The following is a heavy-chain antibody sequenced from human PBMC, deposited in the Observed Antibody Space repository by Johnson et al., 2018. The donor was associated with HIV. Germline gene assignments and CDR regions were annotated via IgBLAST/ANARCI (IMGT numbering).Heavy chain of an antibody. CDR2: INWNVGST. CDR1: GFTFSTYG. D-gene: IGHD3-22*01. V-gene: IGHV3-20*04. J-gene: IGHJ3*02. CDR3: ARDGRKLTYYYDSSGYDDAFDI. Sequence: VQLVESGGGVVQPGGSLRLSCAASGFTFSTYGISWVRQTPGAGLEWVSDINWNVGSTDFADSVKGRFTISRDIANNSLYLQMNSLRAEDTAVYYCARDGRKLTYYYDSSGYDDAFDIWGQGTMVTVSS.